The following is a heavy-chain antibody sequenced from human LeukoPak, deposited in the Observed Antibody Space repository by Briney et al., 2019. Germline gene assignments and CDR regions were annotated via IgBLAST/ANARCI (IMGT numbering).Heavy chain of an antibody. J-gene: IGHJ4*02. V-gene: IGHV3-48*02. CDR3: ARDYGYSSSFDY. Sequence: GGSLRLSCASFGFTFSTYSMNWVRQAPGKGLEWVSYISSGSSTIHYADSVKGRFTISRGNAKNSLYLQMSSLRDEDTAVYYCARDYGYSSSFDYWGQGTLVTVSS. CDR1: GFTFSTYS. D-gene: IGHD6-13*01. CDR2: ISSGSSTI.